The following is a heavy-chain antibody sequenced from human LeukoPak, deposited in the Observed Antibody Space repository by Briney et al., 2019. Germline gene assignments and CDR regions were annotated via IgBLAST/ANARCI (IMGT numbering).Heavy chain of an antibody. CDR3: AKGSRGSYHY. CDR1: VFTFNSDA. D-gene: IGHD1-26*01. Sequence: PGGSLRLSCAASVFTFNSDAISCVRQAPEKGLEWVSSITESGVDTYYADSVKGRFTISRDISKNTLFLQMNSLRAEDTAVYYCAKGSRGSYHYWGQGTLVTVSS. CDR2: ITESGVDT. V-gene: IGHV3-23*01. J-gene: IGHJ4*02.